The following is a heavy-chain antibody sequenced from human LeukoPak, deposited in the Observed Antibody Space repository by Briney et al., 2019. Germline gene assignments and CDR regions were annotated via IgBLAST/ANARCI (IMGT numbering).Heavy chain of an antibody. CDR3: ARKLFNAFDI. V-gene: IGHV3-48*03. D-gene: IGHD3-10*01. Sequence: PGGSLRLSCAASGFTFSSYEMNWVRQAPGKGLEWVSYISSSGSTIYYADSVKGRFTISRDNAKNSLYLQMSSLRAEDTAVYYCARKLFNAFDIWGQGTMVTVSS. CDR2: ISSSGSTI. J-gene: IGHJ3*02. CDR1: GFTFSSYE.